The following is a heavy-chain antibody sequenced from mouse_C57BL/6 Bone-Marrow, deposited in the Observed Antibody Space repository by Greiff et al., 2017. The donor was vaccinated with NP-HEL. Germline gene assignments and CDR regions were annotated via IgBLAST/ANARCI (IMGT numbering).Heavy chain of an antibody. V-gene: IGHV1-18*01. CDR2: INPNNGGT. CDR1: GYTFPDYN. CDR3: ARLGLNYYGSSPYAMDY. J-gene: IGHJ4*01. Sequence: EVQLQQSGPELVKPGASVKIPCKASGYTFPDYNMDWVKQSHGKSLEWIGDINPNNGGTIYNQKFKGKATLTVDKSSSTAYMELRSLTSEDTAVYYCARLGLNYYGSSPYAMDYWGQGTSVTVSS. D-gene: IGHD1-1*01.